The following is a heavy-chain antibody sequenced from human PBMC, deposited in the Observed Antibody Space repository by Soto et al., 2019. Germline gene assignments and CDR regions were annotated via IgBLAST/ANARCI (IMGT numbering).Heavy chain of an antibody. CDR2: IGSRTSDI. J-gene: IGHJ3*02. CDR3: VRDYYDTSGYPNTFDM. V-gene: IGHV3-21*01. CDR1: GFTLSRHT. Sequence: PGGSLRISGAASGFTLSRHTMNWVRQAPGKGLEWVSFIGSRTSDIYYADSVKGRFTISRDNAKNSLYLDLTRLRAEDTAVYFCVRDYYDTSGYPNTFDMWGQGTMVTVSS. D-gene: IGHD3-22*01.